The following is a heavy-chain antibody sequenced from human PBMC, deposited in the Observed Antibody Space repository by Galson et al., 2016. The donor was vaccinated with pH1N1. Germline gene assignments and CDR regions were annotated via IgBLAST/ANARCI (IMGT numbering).Heavy chain of an antibody. Sequence: SLRLSCAASGFTFSETWMNWFRQAPGNGLEWVANIMQDVSEENYADTVKGRFTITRDNAKTSLYLQMNNLRADDTALYYCAAGRGGLVDYWSQGSPVTVSS. CDR1: GFTFSETW. CDR3: AAGRGGLVDY. D-gene: IGHD6-19*01. CDR2: IMQDVSEE. V-gene: IGHV3-7*01. J-gene: IGHJ4*02.